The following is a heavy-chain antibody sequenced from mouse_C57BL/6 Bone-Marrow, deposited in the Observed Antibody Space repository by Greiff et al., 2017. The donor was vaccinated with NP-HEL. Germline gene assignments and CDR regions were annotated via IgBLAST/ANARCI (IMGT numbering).Heavy chain of an antibody. CDR3: ARDAGYSNYGFAY. CDR2: SRNKANDYTT. V-gene: IGHV7-1*01. D-gene: IGHD2-5*01. Sequence: EVQRVESGGGLVQSGRSLRLSCATSGFTFSDFYMEWVRQAPGKGLEWIAASRNKANDYTTEYSASVKGRFIVSRDTSQSILYHQMNALRDEDTAIYYCARDAGYSNYGFAYWGQGTLVTVSA. J-gene: IGHJ3*01. CDR1: GFTFSDFY.